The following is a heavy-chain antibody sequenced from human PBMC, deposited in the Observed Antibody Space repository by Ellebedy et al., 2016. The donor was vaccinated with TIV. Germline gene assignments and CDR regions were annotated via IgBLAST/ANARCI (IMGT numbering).Heavy chain of an antibody. CDR1: GGSISSNNW. Sequence: MPSETLSLTCAVSGGSISSNNWWYWVRQPPGKGLEWIGEIDHSGTTNYNPSLKSRVTLSVDPSKNQFSLNLSSVTAADTAMYYCARQHDPKYNNYMDVWGKGTTVTVSS. J-gene: IGHJ6*03. CDR3: ARQHDPKYNNYMDV. CDR2: IDHSGTT. V-gene: IGHV4-4*02.